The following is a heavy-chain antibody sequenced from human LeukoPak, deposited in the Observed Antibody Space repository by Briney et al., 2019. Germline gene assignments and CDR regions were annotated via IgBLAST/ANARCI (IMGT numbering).Heavy chain of an antibody. D-gene: IGHD3-10*01. J-gene: IGHJ4*02. CDR1: GYSFADSW. CDR2: IYPGDSDT. V-gene: IGHV5-51*01. CDR3: ARQYGRPFDY. Sequence: GESLKISCKGSGYSFADSWIGWVRQMPGKGLEWMGIIYPGDSDTRYSPSFQGQVSISVDKSISTAYRQWSTLKASDTAMYYCARQYGRPFDYWGQGTLVTVSS.